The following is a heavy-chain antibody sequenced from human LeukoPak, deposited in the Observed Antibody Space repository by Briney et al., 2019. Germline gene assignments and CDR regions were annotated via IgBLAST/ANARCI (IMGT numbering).Heavy chain of an antibody. CDR1: GGSISSYY. CDR2: IFYSGTT. V-gene: IGHV4-59*01. Sequence: SETLSLTCTVSGGSISSYYWNWIRQPPGKGLEWIGNIFYSGTTDYNPSLKSRVTISVDTSKNQFSLKLSSVTAVDTAVYYCARGSIVATRFDYWGQGTLVTVSS. D-gene: IGHD5-12*01. J-gene: IGHJ4*02. CDR3: ARGSIVATRFDY.